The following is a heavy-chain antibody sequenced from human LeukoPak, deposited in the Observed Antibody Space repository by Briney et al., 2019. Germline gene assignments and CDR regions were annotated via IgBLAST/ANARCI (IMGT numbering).Heavy chain of an antibody. J-gene: IGHJ3*02. CDR2: INHSGST. CDR1: GGSFSGYY. V-gene: IGHV4-34*01. CDR3: ARSNLIVVVTAYAFDT. Sequence: SETLSLTCAVYGGSFSGYYWSWIRQPPGKGLEWIGEINHSGSTNYNPSLKSRVTISVDTSKNQFSLKLSSVTAADTAVYYCARSNLIVVVTAYAFDTWGQGTLVTVSS. D-gene: IGHD2-21*02.